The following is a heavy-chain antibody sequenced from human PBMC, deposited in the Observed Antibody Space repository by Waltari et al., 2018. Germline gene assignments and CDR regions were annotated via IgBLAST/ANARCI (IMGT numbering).Heavy chain of an antibody. J-gene: IGHJ4*02. D-gene: IGHD3-16*01. CDR3: ARDGGGNGYIHY. CDR1: GFTFDDYA. Sequence: EVQLVESGGVVVQPGGSLRLSCAASGFTFDDYAMHWVRQAPGKGLGWVSRINTDGSSANYADSVKGRFTISRDNGKNTLYLQMNSLRAEDTAVYYCARDGGGNGYIHYWGQGTLVTVSS. CDR2: INTDGSSA. V-gene: IGHV3-74*01.